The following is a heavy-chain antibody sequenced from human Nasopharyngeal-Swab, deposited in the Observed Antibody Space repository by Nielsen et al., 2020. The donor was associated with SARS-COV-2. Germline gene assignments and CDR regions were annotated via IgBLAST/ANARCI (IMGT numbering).Heavy chain of an antibody. Sequence: WIRQPPGKGLEWIGEIYHSGSTNYNPSLKSRVTISVDKSKNQFSLKLSSVTAADTAVYYCARERGGPRDDSSGYLYYFDYWGQGTLVTVSS. CDR3: ARERGGPRDDSSGYLYYFDY. J-gene: IGHJ4*02. V-gene: IGHV4-4*02. D-gene: IGHD3-22*01. CDR2: IYHSGST.